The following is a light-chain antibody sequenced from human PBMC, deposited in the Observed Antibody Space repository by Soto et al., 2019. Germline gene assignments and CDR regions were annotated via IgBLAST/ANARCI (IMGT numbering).Light chain of an antibody. Sequence: EIVLTQSPATLSLSPGEGATLSCRASQSVSSYLAWSQQKPGQAPRLLLYDASNRATGIPARFSGSGSGTDFTLIISSLEPEDFAVYYCQQRSNWPVTFGLGTKVEV. CDR1: QSVSSY. CDR2: DAS. V-gene: IGKV3-11*01. J-gene: IGKJ1*01. CDR3: QQRSNWPVT.